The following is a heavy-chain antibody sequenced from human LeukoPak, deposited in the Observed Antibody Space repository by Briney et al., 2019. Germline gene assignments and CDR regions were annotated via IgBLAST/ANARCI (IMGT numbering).Heavy chain of an antibody. D-gene: IGHD1-26*01. Sequence: SETLSLTCSVSGDSISGYYWSWIRQPPGKGLEWIGYIYYSGSTSYNPSLKSRVTISVDTSKNQFSLKLSSVTAADTAVYYCARASIVGATTLFDYWGQGSLVTVSS. CDR1: GDSISGYY. CDR3: ARASIVGATTLFDY. J-gene: IGHJ4*02. V-gene: IGHV4-59*01. CDR2: IYYSGST.